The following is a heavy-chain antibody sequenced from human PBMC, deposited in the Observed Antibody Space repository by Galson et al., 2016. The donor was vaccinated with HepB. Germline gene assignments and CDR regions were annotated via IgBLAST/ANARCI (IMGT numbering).Heavy chain of an antibody. D-gene: IGHD6-13*01. CDR1: GFSLNARGMG. Sequence: PALVKPTQTLTLTCTFPGFSLNARGMGVGWIRQPPGKALEWLALIFCTDGKRYSPSLESRLTITQDTSENQVVLTMTNMDPVDTATYYCAHSEGVGSNWGGFDYWGQGTLVTVSS. J-gene: IGHJ4*02. V-gene: IGHV2-5*01. CDR2: IFCTDGK. CDR3: AHSEGVGSNWGGFDY.